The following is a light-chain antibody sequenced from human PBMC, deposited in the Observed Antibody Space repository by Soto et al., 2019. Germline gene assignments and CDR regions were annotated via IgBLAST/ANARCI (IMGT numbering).Light chain of an antibody. CDR3: CSYAXSLYV. J-gene: IGLJ1*01. CDR2: EVS. Sequence: QSVLTQPASVSGSPGQSITISCTGTSSDVGSYNLVSWYQQHPGKAPKLMIYEVSKRPSGVSNRFSGSKSGNTASLTISGLQAEDEADYYCCSYAXSLYVFGTGTKVTVL. V-gene: IGLV2-23*02. CDR1: SSDVGSYNL.